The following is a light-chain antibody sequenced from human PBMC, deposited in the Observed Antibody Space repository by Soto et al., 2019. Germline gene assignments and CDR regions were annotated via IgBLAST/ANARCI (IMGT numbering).Light chain of an antibody. Sequence: EILMTQSPATLSVSPGDRATLSCRASQGVSSNLAWYQQKPGQAPRLLIYGASTRASGIPARFSGSGSGTECILSLNSLQSADLSGYYFQQYYNWAPWTFGQGTKVEIK. CDR2: GAS. J-gene: IGKJ1*01. V-gene: IGKV3-15*01. CDR3: QQYYNWAPWT. CDR1: QGVSSN.